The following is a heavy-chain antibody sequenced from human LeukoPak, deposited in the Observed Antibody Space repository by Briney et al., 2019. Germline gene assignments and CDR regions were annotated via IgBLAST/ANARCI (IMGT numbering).Heavy chain of an antibody. CDR1: GGSFSGYC. CDR3: ARLSSGSTGTTVDY. J-gene: IGHJ4*02. Sequence: SETLSLTCAVYGGSFSGYCWSGIRQPPGKGLEWIGEINHSGSTNYNPSLKSRVTISVDTSKNQFSLKLSSVTAADTAVYYCARLSSGSTGTTVDYWGQGTLVTVYS. D-gene: IGHD1-7*01. V-gene: IGHV4-34*01. CDR2: INHSGST.